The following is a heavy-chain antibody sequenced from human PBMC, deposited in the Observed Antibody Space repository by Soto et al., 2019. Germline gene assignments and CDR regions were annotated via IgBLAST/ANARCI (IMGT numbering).Heavy chain of an antibody. CDR1: GGTFSSYA. D-gene: IGHD3-3*01. Sequence: SVKVSCKASGGTFSSYAISWVRQAPGQGLEWMGGIIPIFGTANYAQKFQGRVTITADESTSTAYMELSSLRSEDTAVYYCARGRHITIFGVVIIGYYGMDVWGQGTTVTVSS. CDR3: ARGRHITIFGVVIIGYYGMDV. V-gene: IGHV1-69*13. J-gene: IGHJ6*02. CDR2: IIPIFGTA.